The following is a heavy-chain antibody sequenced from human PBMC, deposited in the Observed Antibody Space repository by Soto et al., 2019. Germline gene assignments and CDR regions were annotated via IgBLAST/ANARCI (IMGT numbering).Heavy chain of an antibody. V-gene: IGHV4-30-4*01. CDR2: IYYSGST. D-gene: IGHD6-6*01. CDR1: GGSISSGDYY. J-gene: IGHJ6*02. CDR3: ARVQLVRSPAYYYYYGMDV. Sequence: QVQLQESGPGLVKPSQTLSLTCTVSGGSISSGDYYWSWIRQPPGKGLEWIGYIYYSGSTYYNPSLKSRVTISVDTSKNQFSLKLSSVTAAATAVYYCARVQLVRSPAYYYYYGMDVWGQGTTVTVSS.